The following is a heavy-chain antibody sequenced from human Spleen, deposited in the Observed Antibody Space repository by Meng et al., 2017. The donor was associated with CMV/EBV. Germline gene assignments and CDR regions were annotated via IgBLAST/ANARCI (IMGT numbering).Heavy chain of an antibody. Sequence: GGSLRLSCAASGFTFSRHGMNWVRQAPGKGLEWVSSISSSSTYIYYADSVKGRFTMSRDNAKNSLYLQMSSLRAEDTAVYYCAKDRARYCSSTSCHLVDYWGQGTLVTVSS. V-gene: IGHV3-21*01. CDR1: GFTFSRHG. J-gene: IGHJ4*02. CDR2: ISSSSTYI. CDR3: AKDRARYCSSTSCHLVDY. D-gene: IGHD2-2*01.